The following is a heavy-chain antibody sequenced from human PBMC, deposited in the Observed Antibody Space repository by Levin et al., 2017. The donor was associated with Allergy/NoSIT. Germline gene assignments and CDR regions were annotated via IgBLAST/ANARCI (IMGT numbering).Heavy chain of an antibody. CDR2: IYYSGST. Sequence: SQTLSLTCTVSGGSISSSSYYWGWIRQPPGKGLEWIGSIYYSGSTYYNPSLKSRVTISVDTSKNQFSLKLSSVTAADTAVYYCAREPRHYYGMDVWGQGTTVTVSS. CDR1: GGSISSSSYY. V-gene: IGHV4-39*07. CDR3: AREPRHYYGMDV. J-gene: IGHJ6*02.